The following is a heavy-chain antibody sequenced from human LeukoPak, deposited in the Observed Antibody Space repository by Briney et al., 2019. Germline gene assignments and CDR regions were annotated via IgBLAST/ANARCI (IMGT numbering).Heavy chain of an antibody. CDR1: GFTFSSYE. Sequence: GGSLRLSCAASGFTFSSYEMNWVRQAPGKGLEWVSYISSSGSTIYYADSVKGRFTISRDNAKNSLYLQMNSLRAEDTAVYYCARVGRYDILTGPRLYYFDYWGQGTLVTVSS. V-gene: IGHV3-48*03. J-gene: IGHJ4*02. D-gene: IGHD3-9*01. CDR3: ARVGRYDILTGPRLYYFDY. CDR2: ISSSGSTI.